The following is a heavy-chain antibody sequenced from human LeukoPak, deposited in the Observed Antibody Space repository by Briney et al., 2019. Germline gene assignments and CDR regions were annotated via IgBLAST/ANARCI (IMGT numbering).Heavy chain of an antibody. V-gene: IGHV1-69*05. J-gene: IGHJ4*02. CDR3: ARGGSTTVTTNFDY. D-gene: IGHD4-17*01. CDR2: IIPIFGTA. Sequence: SVKVSCKASGGTFSSYAISWVRQAPGQGLEWMGVIIPIFGTANYAQKFQGRVTITTDESTSTAYMELSSLRSEDTAVYYCARGGSTTVTTNFDYWGQGTLVTVSS. CDR1: GGTFSSYA.